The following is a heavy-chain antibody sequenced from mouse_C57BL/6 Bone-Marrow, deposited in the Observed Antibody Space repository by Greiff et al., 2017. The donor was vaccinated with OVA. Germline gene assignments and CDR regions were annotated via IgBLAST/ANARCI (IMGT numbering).Heavy chain of an antibody. D-gene: IGHD2-4*01. CDR3: ARAGIRAWFAY. CDR1: GYTFTSFW. J-gene: IGHJ3*01. Sequence: QVQLQQPGAELVKPGASVKLSCKASGYTFTSFWVPWVKQRPGQGLEWIGMIHPNSGSTNYNEKFKSKATLTVDKSSSTAYMQLSSLTSEDSAVYYCARAGIRAWFAYWGQGTLVTVSA. CDR2: IHPNSGST. V-gene: IGHV1-64*01.